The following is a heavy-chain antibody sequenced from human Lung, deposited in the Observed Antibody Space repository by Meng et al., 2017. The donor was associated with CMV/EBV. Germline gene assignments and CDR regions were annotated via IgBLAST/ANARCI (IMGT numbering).Heavy chain of an antibody. D-gene: IGHD3-10*01. CDR2: ISSSGSYI. Sequence: GESLKISCAASGFTFSSYTLNWVRQPPGEGLEWVSSISSSGSYIYYAASVKGRCTITRVHAENSLYVQMSGLSAEDTAVYFCARDYGSRGMDVWGQGTTVTVSS. CDR3: ARDYGSRGMDV. V-gene: IGHV3-21*06. CDR1: GFTFSSYT. J-gene: IGHJ6*02.